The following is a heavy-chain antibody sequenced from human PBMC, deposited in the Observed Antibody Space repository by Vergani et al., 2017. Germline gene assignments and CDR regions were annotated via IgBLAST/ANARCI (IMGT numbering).Heavy chain of an antibody. D-gene: IGHD3-10*01. V-gene: IGHV5-51*03. Sequence: EVQLVQSGAEVKKSGESLKISCQGSPNSFFSHWVAWVRQTPGEGLEWIGIIFPGDSDTRYSPSFQGQVTMSAAKSIETVYLQWRSLKTSDTGTYFCARAYNRGLGHFDYWGQGTRVTVS. CDR3: ARAYNRGLGHFDY. CDR1: PNSFFSHW. J-gene: IGHJ4*02. CDR2: IFPGDSDT.